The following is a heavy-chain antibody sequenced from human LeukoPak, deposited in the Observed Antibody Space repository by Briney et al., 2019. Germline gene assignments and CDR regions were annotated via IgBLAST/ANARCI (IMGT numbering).Heavy chain of an antibody. J-gene: IGHJ6*02. CDR1: GFTFSSYG. V-gene: IGHV3-30*18. CDR3: AKDCYCSSGSGMDV. D-gene: IGHD2-15*01. CDR2: ISYDGSNK. Sequence: GRSLRLSCSASGFTFSSYGMHWVRQAPGKGLEWVAAISYDGSNKYYVDSVKGRFTISRDNSKNTLYLQMNSLRADDTAVYYCAKDCYCSSGSGMDVWGQGTTVTVSS.